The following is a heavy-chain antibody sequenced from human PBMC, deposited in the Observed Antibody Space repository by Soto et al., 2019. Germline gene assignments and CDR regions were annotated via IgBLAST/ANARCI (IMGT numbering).Heavy chain of an antibody. CDR2: INSDGSST. V-gene: IGHV3-74*01. D-gene: IGHD2-2*01. CDR1: GFTFSSYW. Sequence: GGSLRLSCAASGFTFSSYWMHWVRQAPGKGLVWVSRINSDGSSTSYADSVKGRFTISRDNAKNTLYLQMNSLRAEDTAVYYCARASVVVVPAAMLGEYYYMDVWGKGTTVTVSS. CDR3: ARASVVVVPAAMLGEYYYMDV. J-gene: IGHJ6*03.